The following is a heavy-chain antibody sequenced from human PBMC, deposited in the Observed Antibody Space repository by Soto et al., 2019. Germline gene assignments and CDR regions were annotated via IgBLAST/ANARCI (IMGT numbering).Heavy chain of an antibody. CDR2: INPNSGDT. D-gene: IGHD5-12*01. V-gene: IGHV1-2*02. CDR1: GYTFTGYY. Sequence: ASVKVSCKASGYTFTGYYMHWVRQAPGQGLEWMGWINPNSGDTNYAQKFQGRVAMTRDTSISTAYMDLTRLNSDDTAVYYCASDYGGSGPIDYWGQGTLVTVSS. CDR3: ASDYGGSGPIDY. J-gene: IGHJ4*02.